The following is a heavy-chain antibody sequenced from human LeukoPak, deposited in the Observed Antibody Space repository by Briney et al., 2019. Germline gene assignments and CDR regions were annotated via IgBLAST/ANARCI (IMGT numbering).Heavy chain of an antibody. D-gene: IGHD3-9*01. V-gene: IGHV4-59*01. J-gene: IGHJ6*02. CDR2: IYYSGST. CDR3: ARVGTIFYDMDV. CDR1: GGSLSNYY. Sequence: PSETLSLTCTVSGGSLSNYYWSWIRQPPGKGLEWIGYIYYSGSTTYNPSLKNRVTISVDTSKNQFSLKLSSVTAADTAEYFCARVGTIFYDMDVWGQGTTVTVSS.